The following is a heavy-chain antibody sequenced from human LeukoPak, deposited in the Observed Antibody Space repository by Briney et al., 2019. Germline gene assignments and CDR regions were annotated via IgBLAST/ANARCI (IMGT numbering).Heavy chain of an antibody. Sequence: GGSLRLSCAASGFTFSNAWMSWVRQAPGKGLEWVGRIKSKTDGGTTDYAAPVKGRFTISRDDSKNTLYLQMNSLKTEDTAVYYCTTDIGYSYGYDYWGQGTLVTVSS. V-gene: IGHV3-15*01. J-gene: IGHJ4*02. CDR2: IKSKTDGGTT. CDR1: GFTFSNAW. D-gene: IGHD5-18*01. CDR3: TTDIGYSYGYDY.